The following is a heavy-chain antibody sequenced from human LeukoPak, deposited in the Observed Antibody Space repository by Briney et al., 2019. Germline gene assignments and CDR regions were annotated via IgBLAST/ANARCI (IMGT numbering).Heavy chain of an antibody. J-gene: IGHJ4*02. CDR1: GGSISSSSYY. CDR2: IYYSGST. D-gene: IGHD6-13*01. CDR3: ATRIAASLHIRD. V-gene: IGHV4-39*01. Sequence: PSETLSLTCTVSGGSISSSSYYWGWIRQPPGKGLEWIGSIYYSGSTYYNPSLKSRVTISVDTSKNQFSLKLSSVTAADTAVYYCATRIAASLHIRDWGQGTLVTVSS.